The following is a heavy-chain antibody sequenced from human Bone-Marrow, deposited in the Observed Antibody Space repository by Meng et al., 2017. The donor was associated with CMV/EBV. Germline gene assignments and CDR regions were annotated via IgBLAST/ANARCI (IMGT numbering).Heavy chain of an antibody. CDR3: ARDQGGSPHSGAFDI. Sequence: SRFTFSRYGMNWVGQATGKGLEWVSSISSSSSYIYYADSVKGRFTISRDKAKNSLYLQMNSLRAEDTAVYYCARDQGGSPHSGAFDIWGQGTMVTVSS. CDR2: ISSSSSYI. D-gene: IGHD1-26*01. CDR1: RFTFSRYG. V-gene: IGHV3-21*04. J-gene: IGHJ3*02.